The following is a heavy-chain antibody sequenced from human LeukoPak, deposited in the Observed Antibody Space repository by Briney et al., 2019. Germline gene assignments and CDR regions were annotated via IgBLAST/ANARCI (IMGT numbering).Heavy chain of an antibody. V-gene: IGHV3-66*01. D-gene: IGHD3-10*01. CDR3: ARYDGGSGPFDY. CDR2: IYSGGST. Sequence: GGSLRLSCAASGFTVSSNYMSWVRQAPGKGLEWVSVIYSGGSTYYADSVKGRFTISRDNSKNTLYLQMNSLRVEDTAVYYCARYDGGSGPFDYWGQGTLVTVSS. J-gene: IGHJ4*02. CDR1: GFTVSSNY.